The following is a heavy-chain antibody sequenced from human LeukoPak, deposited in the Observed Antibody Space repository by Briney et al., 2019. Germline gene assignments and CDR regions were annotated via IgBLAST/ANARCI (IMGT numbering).Heavy chain of an antibody. CDR3: ARDPGHSGWYGDY. D-gene: IGHD6-19*01. CDR2: IWLDGSNK. V-gene: IGHV3-33*01. CDR1: GFIFSSYG. Sequence: GGSLRLSCAASGFIFSSYGMHWVRQAPGKGLEWVSIIWLDGSNKYYADPVKGRFTISKDNSKKTLYLHMNGLRVEDTAVYYCARDPGHSGWYGDYWGQGTLVTVSS. J-gene: IGHJ4*02.